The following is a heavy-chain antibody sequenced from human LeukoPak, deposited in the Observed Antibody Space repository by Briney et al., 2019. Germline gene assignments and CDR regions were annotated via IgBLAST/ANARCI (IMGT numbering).Heavy chain of an antibody. CDR2: INSDGSST. CDR1: GFTFSSYW. CDR3: ARSQWLEAWFDP. Sequence: GGSLRLSCAASGFTFSSYWMHWVRQGPGKGLVWVSRINSDGSSTNYADSVKGRFTISRDNARNTLYLQMNSLRAEDTAVYYCARSQWLEAWFDPWGQGTLVTVSS. V-gene: IGHV3-74*01. D-gene: IGHD6-19*01. J-gene: IGHJ5*02.